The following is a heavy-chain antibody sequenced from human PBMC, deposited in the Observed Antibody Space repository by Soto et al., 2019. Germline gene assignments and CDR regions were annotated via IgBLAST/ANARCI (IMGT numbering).Heavy chain of an antibody. J-gene: IGHJ4*02. CDR1: GFTFSSYA. D-gene: IGHD6-19*01. Sequence: EVQLLESGGGLVQPGGSLRLSCAASGFTFSSYAMSWVRQAPGKGLEWVSAISGSGGSTYYADSVKGRFTISRDNAKNTLYLQMNSLRAEDTAVYYCARLIAVAETGVLWGQGTLVTVSS. CDR3: ARLIAVAETGVL. CDR2: ISGSGGST. V-gene: IGHV3-23*01.